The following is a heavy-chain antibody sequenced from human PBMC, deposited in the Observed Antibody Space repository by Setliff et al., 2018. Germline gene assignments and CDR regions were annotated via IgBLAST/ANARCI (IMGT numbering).Heavy chain of an antibody. CDR1: GYMFKSHG. CDR3: RVWIGDLSRDF. V-gene: IGHV1-18*04. Sequence: ASVKVSCKASGYMFKSHGINWLRQAPGQGLEWLGWISPYNGNTKNAQTVQDRIRMTADTSTGTSYMELSGLRSDDTAVYYCRVWIGDLSRDFWGRGTLVTVS. D-gene: IGHD3-10*01. CDR2: ISPYNGNT. J-gene: IGHJ4*02.